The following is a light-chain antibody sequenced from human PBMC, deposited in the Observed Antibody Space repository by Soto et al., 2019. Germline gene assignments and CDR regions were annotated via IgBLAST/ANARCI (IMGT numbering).Light chain of an antibody. CDR1: SSDVGGYNY. CDR2: DVS. Sequence: QSALTQPRSVSGSPGQSVTISCTGTSSDVGGYNYVSWYQQHPGKAPKLMIYDVSKRPSGVPDRFSGSKSCNKASLTISGLQAEDEADYYCCSYAGSPHYVFGTGTKVTVL. J-gene: IGLJ1*01. V-gene: IGLV2-11*01. CDR3: CSYAGSPHYV.